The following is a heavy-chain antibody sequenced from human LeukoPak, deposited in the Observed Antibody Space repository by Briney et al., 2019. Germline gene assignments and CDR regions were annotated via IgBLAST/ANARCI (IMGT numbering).Heavy chain of an antibody. CDR2: ISYDGSTK. Sequence: GGSLRLSCAASGFTFSTYGMHWVRQAPGKGLEWVAVISYDGSTKYYADSVKGRFTISRDNSKNTLYLQMNSLRPEDTAVYYCFSGGDYWGQGTLVTVSS. CDR3: FSGGDY. D-gene: IGHD1-26*01. CDR1: GFTFSTYG. V-gene: IGHV3-30*03. J-gene: IGHJ4*02.